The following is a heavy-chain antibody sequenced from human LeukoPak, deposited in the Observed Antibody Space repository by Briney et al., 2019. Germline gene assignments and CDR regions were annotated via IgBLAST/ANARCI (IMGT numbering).Heavy chain of an antibody. Sequence: SGGSLRLSCAASGFTFSRYWMSWVRQAPGKGLEWVATIKEDGSEKYYVDSVKGRFTISRDTAKNSLYLQMNSLRAEDTAVYYCAREAQQHYYFDCWGQGTLVTVSS. CDR2: IKEDGSEK. CDR3: AREAQQHYYFDC. CDR1: GFTFSRYW. D-gene: IGHD6-13*01. J-gene: IGHJ4*02. V-gene: IGHV3-7*05.